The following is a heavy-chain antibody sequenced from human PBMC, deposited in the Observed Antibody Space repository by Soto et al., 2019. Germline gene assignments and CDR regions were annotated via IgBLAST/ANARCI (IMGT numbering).Heavy chain of an antibody. CDR1: GYTFTSYG. Sequence: GASVKVSCKASGYTFTSYGISWVRQAPGQGLEWMGWISAYNGNTNYAQKLQGRVTMTTDTSTSTAYMELRSLRSDDTAVYYCARSVGAYDFWSGYYPQANWFDPWGQGTLVTVSS. V-gene: IGHV1-18*01. D-gene: IGHD3-3*01. CDR3: ARSVGAYDFWSGYYPQANWFDP. CDR2: ISAYNGNT. J-gene: IGHJ5*02.